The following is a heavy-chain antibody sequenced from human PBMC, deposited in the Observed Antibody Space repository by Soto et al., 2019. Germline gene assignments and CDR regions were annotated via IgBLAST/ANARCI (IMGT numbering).Heavy chain of an antibody. CDR2: IIPIFGTA. CDR3: ASGGGLDALAT. CDR1: GGTFSSYA. Sequence: QVQLVQSGAEVKKPGSSVKVSCKASGGTFSSYAISWVRQAPGQGLEWMGGIIPIFGTANYAQKFQGRVTVSADESTLTAYRELSSLRSEDTAVYCCASGGGLDALATWGQGSLVTVSS. J-gene: IGHJ4*02. V-gene: IGHV1-69*12. D-gene: IGHD3-16*01.